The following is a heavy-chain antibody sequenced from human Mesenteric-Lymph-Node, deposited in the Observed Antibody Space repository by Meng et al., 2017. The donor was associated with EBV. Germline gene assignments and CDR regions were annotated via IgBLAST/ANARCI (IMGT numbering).Heavy chain of an antibody. Sequence: QVRLQESGPGLVKPSETLSLPCTVSGGSVSSGSFYWSWIRHPPGKRLEWIGYIHYSGSTNYNPSLKSQITISVDTSKNQLSLRVSHVTAADTAVYYCARGRRGVQYFDFWGQGALVTVSS. CDR1: GGSVSSGSFY. V-gene: IGHV4-61*01. J-gene: IGHJ4*02. CDR2: IHYSGST. CDR3: ARGRRGVQYFDF. D-gene: IGHD1-1*01.